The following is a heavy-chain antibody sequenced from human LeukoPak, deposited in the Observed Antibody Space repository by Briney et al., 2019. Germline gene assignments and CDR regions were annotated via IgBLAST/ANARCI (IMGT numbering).Heavy chain of an antibody. CDR1: GYTFTSYG. J-gene: IGHJ6*03. Sequence: ASVKVSCKASGYTFTSYGISWVRQAPGQGLEWMGWISAYNGNTNYAQKLQGRVTMTTDTSTSTAYMELRSLRSDDTAVYYCARSQGGDIVVVVAATLPPPTYYYMDVWGKGTTVTVSS. V-gene: IGHV1-18*01. CDR2: ISAYNGNT. CDR3: ARSQGGDIVVVVAATLPPPTYYYMDV. D-gene: IGHD2-15*01.